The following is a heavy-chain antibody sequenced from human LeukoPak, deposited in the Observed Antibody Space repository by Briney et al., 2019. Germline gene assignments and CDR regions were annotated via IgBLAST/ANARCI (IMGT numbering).Heavy chain of an antibody. CDR3: AKYYYDSSGYYAE. Sequence: SETLSLTCSVSGGSISSSSYYWGWIRQPPGKGLEWIGSIYYSGSTYYNSSLKSRVTISVDTSKNQFSLKLSSVTAADTAVYYCAKYYYDSSGYYAEWGQGTLVTVSS. CDR1: GGSISSSSYY. J-gene: IGHJ4*02. CDR2: IYYSGST. D-gene: IGHD3-22*01. V-gene: IGHV4-39*01.